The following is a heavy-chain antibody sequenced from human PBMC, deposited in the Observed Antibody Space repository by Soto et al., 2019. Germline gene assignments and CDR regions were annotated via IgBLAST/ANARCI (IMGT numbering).Heavy chain of an antibody. CDR1: GLTFSTYA. CDR2: ISDSGYST. CDR3: AKNADLFDY. J-gene: IGHJ4*02. V-gene: IGHV3-23*01. Sequence: GGSLRLSCAASGLTFSTYAMGWVRQAPGKGLEWVSSISDSGYSTYYADSVKGRYTISRDQSKNTLYLQMNSLRAEDTAVYYCAKNADLFDYWGQGTLVTVSS.